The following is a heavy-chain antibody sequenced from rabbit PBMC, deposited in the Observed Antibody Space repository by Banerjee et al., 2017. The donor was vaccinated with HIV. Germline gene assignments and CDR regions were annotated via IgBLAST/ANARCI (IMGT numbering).Heavy chain of an antibody. CDR3: ARWVSGSNYWDL. V-gene: IGHV1S40*01. J-gene: IGHJ4*01. D-gene: IGHD8-1*01. CDR1: GFTISSSYY. CDR2: IYTGSGST. Sequence: QSLEESGGDLVKPGASLTLTCQASGFTISSSYYMCWVRQAPGKGLEWIASIYTGSGSTYYASWAKGRFTVSKTSSTTVTLQMTTMTGADTDTYFCARWVSGSNYWDLWGPGTL.